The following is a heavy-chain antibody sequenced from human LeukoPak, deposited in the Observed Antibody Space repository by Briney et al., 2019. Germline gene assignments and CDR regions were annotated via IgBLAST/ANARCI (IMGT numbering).Heavy chain of an antibody. D-gene: IGHD5-12*01. Sequence: GGSLRLSCAASGFSFSNYAMSWVRQAPGKGLEWVSAVSSSGGGTCYADSVRGRFTISRDNSRNTLYLQMNSLRAEDTAVYYCAKGSYVAIPFDSWGQGTLVTVSS. J-gene: IGHJ4*02. V-gene: IGHV3-23*01. CDR2: VSSSGGGT. CDR3: AKGSYVAIPFDS. CDR1: GFSFSNYA.